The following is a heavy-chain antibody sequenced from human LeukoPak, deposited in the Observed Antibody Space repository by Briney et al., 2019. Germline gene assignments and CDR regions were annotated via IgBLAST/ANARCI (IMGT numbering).Heavy chain of an antibody. D-gene: IGHD1-26*01. CDR1: GFTFSTNA. J-gene: IGHJ4*02. V-gene: IGHV3-23*01. Sequence: GGSLRLSCLTSGFTFSTNAMSWVRQAPGKGLEWISGISGSGASTYYADSVTGRFTISRDNSRNTLYLQMNSLRGDDTAVYYCTRASLYSFQDYWGQGTLVTVSS. CDR3: TRASLYSFQDY. CDR2: ISGSGAST.